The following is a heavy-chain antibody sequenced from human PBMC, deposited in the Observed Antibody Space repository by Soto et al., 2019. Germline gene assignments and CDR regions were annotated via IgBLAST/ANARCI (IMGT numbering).Heavy chain of an antibody. J-gene: IGHJ1*01. V-gene: IGHV3-23*01. CDR2: ISGSGGST. CDR3: AKDTPGSYEGYFQH. CDR1: GFTFSSYA. D-gene: IGHD1-26*01. Sequence: EVQLLESGGGLVQPGGSLRLSCAASGFTFSSYAMSWVRQAPGKGLEWVSAISGSGGSTYYADSVKGRFTISRDNSKNTLYLQMNSLRVADTAVYDYAKDTPGSYEGYFQHWGQGTLVTVSS.